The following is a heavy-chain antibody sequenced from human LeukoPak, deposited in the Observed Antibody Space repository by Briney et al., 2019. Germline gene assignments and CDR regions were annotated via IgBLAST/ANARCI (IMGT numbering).Heavy chain of an antibody. CDR1: GFTFTTYN. D-gene: IGHD6-19*01. J-gene: IGHJ4*02. V-gene: IGHV3-48*01. Sequence: PGGPLRLSCAASGFTFTTYNMHWVRQAPGKGLEWVSYINSRSTTLYYAGSVKGRFTVSRDNAKNSLYLQMNSLRVEDTAVYYCARGTYSSGWLEFSDFDFWGQGTLVTVSS. CDR3: ARGTYSSGWLEFSDFDF. CDR2: INSRSTTL.